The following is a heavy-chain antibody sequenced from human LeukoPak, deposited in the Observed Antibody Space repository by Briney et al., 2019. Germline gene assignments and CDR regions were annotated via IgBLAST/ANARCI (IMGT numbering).Heavy chain of an antibody. D-gene: IGHD3-22*01. CDR3: TRGYYEPFDK. J-gene: IGHJ4*02. CDR2: ISNSGST. Sequence: SSETLSLTCTVSGASIDNYYWDWIRQSPGKGLERIACISNSGSTKYNPSLTDRVTMSVDRSKNQVSLRLRSVTAADTGVYYCTRGYYEPFDKWGQGTLVTVSS. V-gene: IGHV4-59*13. CDR1: GASIDNYY.